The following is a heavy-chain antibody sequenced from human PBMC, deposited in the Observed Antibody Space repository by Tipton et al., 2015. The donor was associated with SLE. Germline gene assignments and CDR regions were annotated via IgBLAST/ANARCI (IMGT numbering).Heavy chain of an antibody. J-gene: IGHJ4*02. CDR3: ARGYGDFLFDY. CDR2: ISSNGGST. V-gene: IGHV3-64*01. CDR1: GFTFSSYA. Sequence: GSLRLSCAASGFTFSSYAMHWVRQAPGKGLEYVSAISSNGGSTYYANSVKGRFTISRDNSKNTLYLQMGSLRAEDMAVYYCARGYGDFLFDYWGQGTLVTVSS. D-gene: IGHD4-17*01.